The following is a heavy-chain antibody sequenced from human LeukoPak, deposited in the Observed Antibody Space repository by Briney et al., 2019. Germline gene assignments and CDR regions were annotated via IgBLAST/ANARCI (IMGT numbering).Heavy chain of an antibody. CDR1: GFPFDGFA. CDR3: ARDEIDY. CDR2: INWNGGST. V-gene: IGHV3-20*04. Sequence: GGALRLFCSASGFPFDGFAISLVRQAPRKGVAWVGGINWNGGSTGYADSVKGRFTISRDNAKNYLYLQMNSVRAEDTALYYCARDEIDYWGQGTMVTVSS. J-gene: IGHJ4*02.